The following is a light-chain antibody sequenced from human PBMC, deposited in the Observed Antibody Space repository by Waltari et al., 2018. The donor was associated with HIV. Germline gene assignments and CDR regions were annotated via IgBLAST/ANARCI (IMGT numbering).Light chain of an antibody. CDR3: QQYGDSPFT. CDR2: GAS. J-gene: IGKJ3*01. CDR1: QTVSSNY. V-gene: IGKV3-20*01. Sequence: EIVLTQSPDTLSLSPGKRATLSCRASQTVSSNYLAWYQLKPGQAPRLLVYGASSRAAGIADRFSGSGSGTDFTLIISRVEPEDSAVFYCQQYGDSPFTFGPGTKVEIK.